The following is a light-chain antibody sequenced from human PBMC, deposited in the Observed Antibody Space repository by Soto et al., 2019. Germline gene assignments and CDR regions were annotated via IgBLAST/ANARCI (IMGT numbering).Light chain of an antibody. CDR2: GAS. J-gene: IGKJ5*01. V-gene: IGKV3-20*01. CDR3: QHYGGPPIT. CDR1: QSVSSR. Sequence: EVELTQSPGTLSLSPGERATLSCRASQSVSSRLAWYQQKSGQAPRLLISGASSRATGIPDRFSGSGSGTDFTLIISRLEPEDFALYYCQHYGGPPITFGQGTRLEIK.